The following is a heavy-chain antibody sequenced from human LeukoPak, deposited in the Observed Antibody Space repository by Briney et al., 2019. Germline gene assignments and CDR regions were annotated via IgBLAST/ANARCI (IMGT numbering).Heavy chain of an antibody. CDR3: AAQIAVAGRVDY. CDR2: MNPNSGNT. J-gene: IGHJ4*02. Sequence: ASVKVSCKASGYTFTSYDINWVRQATGQGLEWMGWMNPNSGNTGYAQKFQGRVTITRNTSISTAYMELSSLRSEDTAVYYCAAQIAVAGRVDYWGQGTLVTVSS. D-gene: IGHD6-19*01. CDR1: GYTFTSYD. V-gene: IGHV1-8*03.